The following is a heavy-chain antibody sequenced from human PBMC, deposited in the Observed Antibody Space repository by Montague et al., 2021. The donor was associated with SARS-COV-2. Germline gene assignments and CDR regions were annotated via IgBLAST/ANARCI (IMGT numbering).Heavy chain of an antibody. CDR1: GFSLSTSGVG. Sequence: PALVKPTQTLTLTCTFSGFSLSTSGVGVGWIRQPPGKALEWLALIYWDDDKRYSPSLKSRLTITKDTSKNQVVLTMTNMDPVDTATCYCAHRPLLALKGQFDYWGQGTLVTVSS. D-gene: IGHD3-3*02. J-gene: IGHJ4*02. CDR2: IYWDDDK. V-gene: IGHV2-5*02. CDR3: AHRPLLALKGQFDY.